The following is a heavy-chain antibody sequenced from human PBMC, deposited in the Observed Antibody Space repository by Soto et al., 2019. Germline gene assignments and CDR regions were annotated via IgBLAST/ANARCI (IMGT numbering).Heavy chain of an antibody. CDR3: ARGGRITGTTSYYYMDV. V-gene: IGHV1-2*04. CDR1: GYTFTGYY. D-gene: IGHD1-7*01. CDR2: INPNSGGT. J-gene: IGHJ6*03. Sequence: ASVKVSCKASGYTFTGYYMHWVRQAPGQGLEWMGWINPNSGGTNYAQKFQGWVTMTRDTSISTAYMELSRLRSDDTAVYYCARGGRITGTTSYYYMDVWGKGTTVTVSS.